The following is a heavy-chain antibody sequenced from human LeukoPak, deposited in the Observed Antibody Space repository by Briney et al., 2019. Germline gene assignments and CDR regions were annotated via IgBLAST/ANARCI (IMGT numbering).Heavy chain of an antibody. J-gene: IGHJ4*02. D-gene: IGHD2-2*02. CDR3: ASRDRGRYRFDY. CDR1: GFTFSSYG. V-gene: IGHV3-30*03. CDR2: ISYDGSSK. Sequence: GGSLRLSCAASGFTFSSYGMHWVRQAPGKGLEWVAVISYDGSSKYYADSVKGRFTISRDNSKNTLYLQMNSLRAEDTAVYYCASRDRGRYRFDYWGQGTLVTVSS.